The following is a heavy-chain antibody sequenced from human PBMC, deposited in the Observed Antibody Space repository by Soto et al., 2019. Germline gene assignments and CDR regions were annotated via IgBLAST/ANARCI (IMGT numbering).Heavy chain of an antibody. CDR1: DFTFASYP. J-gene: IGHJ5*02. CDR3: AKEGYYDNNHNWFDP. CDR2: ISGSGGST. V-gene: IGHV3-23*01. Sequence: GGSLGLSFQPSDFTFASYPIAWAPQPQGKGLEWVSAISGSGGSTYYADSVKGRFTISRDNSKNTLYLQMNSLRAEDTAVYYCAKEGYYDNNHNWFDPWGQGTLVTVSS. D-gene: IGHD3-22*01.